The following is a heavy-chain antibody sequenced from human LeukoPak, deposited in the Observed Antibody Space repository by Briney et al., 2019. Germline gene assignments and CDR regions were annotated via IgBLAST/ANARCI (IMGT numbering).Heavy chain of an antibody. V-gene: IGHV4-39*01. D-gene: IGHD3-16*01. J-gene: IGHJ5*02. CDR2: IYKTGST. CDR1: GGSISSSSHY. Sequence: SETLSLTCTASGGSISSSSHYWGWIRQPPGKGLEWIASIYKTGSTFYNPSLKSRVTISVDTSKNQFSLKLSSVTAADTAVYYCARRGSNWFDPWGQGTLVTVSS. CDR3: ARRGSNWFDP.